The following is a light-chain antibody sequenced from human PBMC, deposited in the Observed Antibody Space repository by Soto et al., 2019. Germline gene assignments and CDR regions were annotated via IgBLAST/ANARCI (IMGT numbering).Light chain of an antibody. CDR3: QQFGSAPRT. Sequence: EIVLTQAPGTLSLSPGEIATLSCRTSQRVSSDFLAWYQQKAGQAPRLLIYGPSNRATGVPDRFIGGGSGTDFTLTISRLEPEDFAVYYCQQFGSAPRTFGQGTKVDIK. V-gene: IGKV3-20*01. J-gene: IGKJ1*01. CDR2: GPS. CDR1: QRVSSDF.